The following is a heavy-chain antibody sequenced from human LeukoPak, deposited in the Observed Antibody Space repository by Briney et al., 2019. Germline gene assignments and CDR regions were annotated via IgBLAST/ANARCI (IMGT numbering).Heavy chain of an antibody. J-gene: IGHJ4*02. CDR3: ARDRRVFDY. CDR2: INHSGST. Sequence: PSETLSLTCAVYGGSFIGFHWNWIRQPPGKGLEWIGDINHSGSTNYNPSLKSRVTISVDTSKNQFSLKLSSVTAADTAVYYCARDRRVFDYWGQGTLVTVSS. CDR1: GGSFIGFH. V-gene: IGHV4-34*01.